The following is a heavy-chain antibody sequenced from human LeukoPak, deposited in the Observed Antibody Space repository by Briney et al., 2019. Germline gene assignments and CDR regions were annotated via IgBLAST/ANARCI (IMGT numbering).Heavy chain of an antibody. J-gene: IGHJ4*02. CDR2: IYSGGAT. V-gene: IGHV3-66*01. CDR3: ARDRGYYDRSGYFYDSN. D-gene: IGHD3-22*01. Sequence: PGGSLRLSCAASGFSVGANFMSWVRQAPGKGLEWLSVIYSGGATYYADSVKGRFTISRDILKNTLFLQMNSLRAVDTAVYYCARDRGYYDRSGYFYDSNWGQGTLVTVSS. CDR1: GFSVGANF.